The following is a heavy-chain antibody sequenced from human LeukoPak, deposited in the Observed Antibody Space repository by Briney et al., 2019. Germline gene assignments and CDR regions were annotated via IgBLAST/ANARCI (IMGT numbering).Heavy chain of an antibody. J-gene: IGHJ5*02. CDR2: INRNGDII. D-gene: IGHD7-27*01. Sequence: TGGSLRLSCEASGFTFAKYVMSWVRQFPGKRPEWVATINRNGDIIDYGDSMKGRFTISRDNAKNFVYLQMNSLRVDDMALYHCAKDTDTGGINGYDPWGQGTLVTVSS. CDR3: AKDTDTGGINGYDP. CDR1: GFTFAKYV. V-gene: IGHV3-20*01.